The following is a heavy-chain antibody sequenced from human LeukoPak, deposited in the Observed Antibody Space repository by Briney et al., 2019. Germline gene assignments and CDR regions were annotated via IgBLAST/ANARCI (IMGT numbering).Heavy chain of an antibody. CDR1: GFTTGFTFSDYG. J-gene: IGHJ4*02. CDR3: AKEEAWGVNAFDS. CDR2: IGNDGRAK. D-gene: IGHD3-10*01. V-gene: IGHV3-30*18. Sequence: GGSLRLSCAASGFTTGFTFSDYGIHWVRQAPGKGPEWVAVIGNDGRAKYYADSVRGRFTISRDSIENTVFLQMNSLSSDDTAVYFCAKEEAWGVNAFDSWGQGTLVTVSS.